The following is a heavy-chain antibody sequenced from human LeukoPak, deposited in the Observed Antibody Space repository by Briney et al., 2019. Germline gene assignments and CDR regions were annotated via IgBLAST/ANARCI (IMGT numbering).Heavy chain of an antibody. CDR2: IGDGGST. Sequence: GGSLRLSCAASGYTSSSYAMTWVRQAPGKGLEWVSSIGDGGSTCYADSVKGRFIISRDNSKDTLYLQMDSLRVEDAAVYYCAKGGIGEPGALGNWGQGTLVTVSA. D-gene: IGHD6-13*01. V-gene: IGHV3-23*01. CDR1: GYTSSSYA. CDR3: AKGGIGEPGALGN. J-gene: IGHJ4*02.